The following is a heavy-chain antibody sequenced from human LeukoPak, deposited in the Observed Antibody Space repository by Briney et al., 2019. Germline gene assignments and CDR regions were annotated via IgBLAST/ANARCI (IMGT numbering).Heavy chain of an antibody. V-gene: IGHV4-4*07. Sequence: SETLSLTCTVSGGSISSYYWSWIRPPAGKGLEWIGRIYTSGSTNYNPSLKSRVTMSVDTSKNQFSLKLSSVTAADTAVYYCARDYCSGGSCYSDYWGQGTLVTVSS. J-gene: IGHJ4*02. CDR1: GGSISSYY. D-gene: IGHD2-15*01. CDR3: ARDYCSGGSCYSDY. CDR2: IYTSGST.